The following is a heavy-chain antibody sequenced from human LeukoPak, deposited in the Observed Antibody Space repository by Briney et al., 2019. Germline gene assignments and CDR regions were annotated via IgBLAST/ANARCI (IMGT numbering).Heavy chain of an antibody. V-gene: IGHV4-34*01. CDR3: ARFAQYYYDSSGPGGY. J-gene: IGHJ4*02. CDR1: GGSFSGYY. D-gene: IGHD3-22*01. Sequence: SETLSLTCAVYGGSFSGYYWSWIRQPPGKGLEWIGEINHSGSTNYNPPLKSRVTISVDTSKNQFSLKLSSVTAADTAVYYCARFAQYYYDSSGPGGYWGQGTLVTVSS. CDR2: INHSGST.